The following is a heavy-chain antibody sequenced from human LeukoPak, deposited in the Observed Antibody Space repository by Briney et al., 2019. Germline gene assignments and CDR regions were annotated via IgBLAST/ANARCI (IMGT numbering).Heavy chain of an antibody. J-gene: IGHJ4*02. CDR3: ARESAYGSGSYDY. CDR1: GFTFSSYS. CDR2: ISSSSSYI. Sequence: TGGSLRLSCAASGFTFSSYSMNWVRQAPGKGLEWVSSISSSSSYIYYADSVKGRFTISRDNAKNSLYLQMNSLRAEDTAVYYCARESAYGSGSYDYWGQGTLVTVSS. V-gene: IGHV3-21*01. D-gene: IGHD3-10*01.